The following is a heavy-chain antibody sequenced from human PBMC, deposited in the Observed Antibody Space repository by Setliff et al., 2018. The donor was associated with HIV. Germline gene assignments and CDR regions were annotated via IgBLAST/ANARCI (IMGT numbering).Heavy chain of an antibody. J-gene: IGHJ3*01. CDR3: ATGAQNDVWDDPVQNPFDF. Sequence: SETLSLTCALHGGSFSGYYWSWIRQPPGKGLEWIGEIIHSGSTNYNPSLKSRVTISVDTSKNQISLKLTSVTAADTAVYYCATGAQNDVWDDPVQNPFDFWGQGTMVTVSS. D-gene: IGHD1-1*01. V-gene: IGHV4-34*12. CDR1: GGSFSGYY. CDR2: IIHSGST.